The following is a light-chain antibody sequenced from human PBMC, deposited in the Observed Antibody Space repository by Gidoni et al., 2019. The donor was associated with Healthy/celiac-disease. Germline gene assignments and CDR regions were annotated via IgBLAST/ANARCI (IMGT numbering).Light chain of an antibody. CDR1: QSILSY. V-gene: IGKV1-39*01. Sequence: DIQMTQSPSSLSASVGDRVTITCRASQSILSYLNWYQQKPGKAPKLLIYAASSLQSGVPSRFSGSGSGTDFTLTISSLQPEDFATYYCQQSYSTPQTFXXXTKVEIK. CDR3: QQSYSTPQT. CDR2: AAS. J-gene: IGKJ1*01.